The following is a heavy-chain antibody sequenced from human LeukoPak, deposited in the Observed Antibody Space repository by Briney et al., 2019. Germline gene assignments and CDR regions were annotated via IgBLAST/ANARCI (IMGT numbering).Heavy chain of an antibody. D-gene: IGHD3-10*01. CDR2: IYYSGST. CDR1: GGSISSGGYY. Sequence: SETLSLTCTVSGGSISSGGYYWSWIRQHPGKGLEWIGYIYYSGSTYYNPYLKSRVTISVDTSKNQFSLKLSSVTAADTAVYYCARWFGEFLDYWGQGTLVTVSS. J-gene: IGHJ4*02. V-gene: IGHV4-31*03. CDR3: ARWFGEFLDY.